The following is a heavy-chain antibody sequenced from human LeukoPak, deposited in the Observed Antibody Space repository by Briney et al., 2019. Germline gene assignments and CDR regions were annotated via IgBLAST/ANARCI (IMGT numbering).Heavy chain of an antibody. V-gene: IGHV3-23*01. CDR1: GFTLNNFA. J-gene: IGHJ4*02. CDR3: ARWGNDYSQFVS. CDR2: VSGSGDKP. D-gene: IGHD4-11*01. Sequence: PGGSLRLSCVHSGFTLNNFAMTWVCQAPGKGLEWVSVVSGSGDKPNYADSLKGRFTISRDNAKNTRFLQMNSRRTEDTAVYIGARWGNDYSQFVSWGQGTLVTVS.